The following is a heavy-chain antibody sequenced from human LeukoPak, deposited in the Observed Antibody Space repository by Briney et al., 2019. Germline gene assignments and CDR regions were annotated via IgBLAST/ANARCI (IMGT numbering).Heavy chain of an antibody. D-gene: IGHD4-23*01. Sequence: PSETLSLTCTISGGSISSYYWSWIRQPPGKGLEWIGYVYYRGTTNYNPSLKSRVTISVDASKNQFSLNLNSVTAADTAVYYCARDLEHGGNSIWYFDLWGRGTLVTVSS. V-gene: IGHV4-59*01. CDR2: VYYRGTT. CDR3: ARDLEHGGNSIWYFDL. CDR1: GGSISSYY. J-gene: IGHJ2*01.